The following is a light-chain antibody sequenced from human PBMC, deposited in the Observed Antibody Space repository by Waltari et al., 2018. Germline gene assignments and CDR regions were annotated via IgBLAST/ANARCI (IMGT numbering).Light chain of an antibody. CDR2: DVS. V-gene: IGLV2-14*03. J-gene: IGLJ2*01. Sequence: QSALTQPASVSGSPGQSITISCTGTSSDFVSWYQQYPGKAPKLMIFDVSNRPSGVSDRFSGSKSANMASLTISGLLAEGEADHYCSSFTGGSNVLFGGGTKLTVL. CDR1: SSDFV. CDR3: SSFTGGSNVL.